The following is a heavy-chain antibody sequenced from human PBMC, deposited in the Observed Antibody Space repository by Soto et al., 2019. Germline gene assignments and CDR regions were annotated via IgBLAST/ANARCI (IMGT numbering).Heavy chain of an antibody. D-gene: IGHD4-17*01. CDR3: ARHETLHGDYDP. Sequence: SETLSLTCPFSGYSISSYYWSWIRQPPGKGLEWIGYIHYSGSTNYNPSLKSRVTISVDTSKNQFSLRLSSVTAADTAVYYCARHETLHGDYDPWGQGTLVTVSS. CDR1: GYSISSYY. CDR2: IHYSGST. J-gene: IGHJ5*02. V-gene: IGHV4-59*08.